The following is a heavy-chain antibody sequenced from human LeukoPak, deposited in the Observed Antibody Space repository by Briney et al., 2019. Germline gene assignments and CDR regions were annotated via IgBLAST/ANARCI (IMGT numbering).Heavy chain of an antibody. CDR2: VYPGDSDT. CDR3: ARDNYGGNFDY. CDR1: GYSFTTYW. D-gene: IGHD4-23*01. J-gene: IGHJ4*02. Sequence: GESLKISCKGSGYSFTTYWIGWVRQMPGKGLEWMGIVYPGDSDTRYSPSFQGQVTFSADKSISTAYLQWDSLKASDTAMYYCARDNYGGNFDYWGQGTLVTVSS. V-gene: IGHV5-51*01.